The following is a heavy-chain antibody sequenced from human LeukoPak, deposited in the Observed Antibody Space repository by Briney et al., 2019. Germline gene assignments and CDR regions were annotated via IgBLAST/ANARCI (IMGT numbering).Heavy chain of an antibody. J-gene: IGHJ4*02. CDR2: VCGSGGST. Sequence: PGGSLRLSCAASGFNFSGYAMSWVRQAPGKGLEWVSAVCGSGGSTYYADSVKGRFTISRDNSKNMLYLQMSSLRAEDTAVYYCAKGSGGSCFSPLDYWGRRTLVTVSS. V-gene: IGHV3-23*01. CDR1: GFNFSGYA. D-gene: IGHD2-15*01. CDR3: AKGSGGSCFSPLDY.